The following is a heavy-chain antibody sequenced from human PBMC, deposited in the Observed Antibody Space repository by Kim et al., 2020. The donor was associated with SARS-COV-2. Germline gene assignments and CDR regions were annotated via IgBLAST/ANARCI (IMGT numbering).Heavy chain of an antibody. J-gene: IGHJ2*01. V-gene: IGHV4-39*01. Sequence: TYYTPSLKGRVTISVDTSKKQFSQGLSSVTAADAAVYYCARHLRNWYFDLWGRGTLVTVSS. CDR2: T. CDR3: ARHLRNWYFDL.